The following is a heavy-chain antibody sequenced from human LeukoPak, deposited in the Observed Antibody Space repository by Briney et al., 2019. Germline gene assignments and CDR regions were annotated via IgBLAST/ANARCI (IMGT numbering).Heavy chain of an antibody. CDR3: AREMGYCGGDCYSGYYYYYGMDV. Sequence: GSLRLSCAASGFTFSSYGMHWVRQAPGKGLEWVAVIWYDGSNKYYADSVKGRFTISRDNSKNTLYLQMNSLRAEDTAVYYCAREMGYCGGDCYSGYYYYYGMDVWGQGTTVTVSS. D-gene: IGHD2-21*02. CDR1: GFTFSSYG. CDR2: IWYDGSNK. V-gene: IGHV3-33*01. J-gene: IGHJ6*02.